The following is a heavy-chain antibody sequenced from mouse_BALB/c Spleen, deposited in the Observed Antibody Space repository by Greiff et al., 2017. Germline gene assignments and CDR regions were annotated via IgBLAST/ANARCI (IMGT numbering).Heavy chain of an antibody. V-gene: IGHV14-3*02. CDR1: GFTFTDTY. D-gene: IGHD1-1*01. J-gene: IGHJ1*01. Sequence: EVQLVESGAELVKPGASVKLSCTASGFTFTDTYMHWVKQRPEQGLEWIGRIDPANGNTKYDPKFQGKATITADTSSNTAYLQLSSLTAEDTAVYYCAGLSYGSSFGVWGEGTTVTVSS. CDR2: IDPANGNT. CDR3: AGLSYGSSFGV.